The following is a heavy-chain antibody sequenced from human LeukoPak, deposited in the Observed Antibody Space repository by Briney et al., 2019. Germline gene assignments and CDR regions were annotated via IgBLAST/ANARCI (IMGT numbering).Heavy chain of an antibody. D-gene: IGHD6-13*01. J-gene: IGHJ4*02. CDR1: GLTLSSYA. CDR3: AKLREAAAGVY. CDR2: ISGSGGST. Sequence: GGSLRLSCAASGLTLSSYAMSWVRQAPGKGLEWVSAISGSGGSTYYADSVKGRFTISRDNSKNTLYLQMNSLRAEDTAVYYCAKLREAAAGVYWGQGTLVTVSS. V-gene: IGHV3-23*01.